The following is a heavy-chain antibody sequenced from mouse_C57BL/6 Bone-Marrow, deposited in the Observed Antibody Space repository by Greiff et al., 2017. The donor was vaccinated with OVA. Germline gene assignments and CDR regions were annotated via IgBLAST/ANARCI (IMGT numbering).Heavy chain of an antibody. Sequence: QVQLQQSGAELVRPGASVKLSCKASGYTFTDYYINWVKQRPGQGLEWIARIYPGSGNTYYNEKFKGKATLTAEKSSSTAYMQLSSLTSEDSAVYCCARSDYYGSSYVDYWGQGTTLTVSS. D-gene: IGHD1-1*01. CDR3: ARSDYYGSSYVDY. V-gene: IGHV1-76*01. CDR1: GYTFTDYY. CDR2: IYPGSGNT. J-gene: IGHJ2*01.